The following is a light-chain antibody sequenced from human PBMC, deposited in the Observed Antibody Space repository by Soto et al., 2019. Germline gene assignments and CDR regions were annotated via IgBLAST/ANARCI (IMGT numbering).Light chain of an antibody. V-gene: IGKV1-5*01. Sequence: DIQMTQSPSTLSASVGDRVTITCRASQSISSWLAWYQQKPGKAPKLPIYDASSLESGVPSRFSGSGSGTEFTLTISSLQPDDFATYYCQQYNSYGFTFGPGTKVDIK. CDR3: QQYNSYGFT. CDR2: DAS. J-gene: IGKJ3*01. CDR1: QSISSW.